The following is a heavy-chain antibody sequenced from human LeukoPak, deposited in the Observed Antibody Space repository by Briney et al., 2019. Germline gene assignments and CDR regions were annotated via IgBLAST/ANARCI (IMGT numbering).Heavy chain of an antibody. Sequence: GGSWRFSGEGLGSTFRTGAMSWFGRGQEKGLKLFSGIYENGGTTYYADSVKGRFSISRDNSKNTLYLQMDSLRGEDTAVYYCAKDFRIGYSAHFDYWGQGALVTVSS. CDR3: AKDFRIGYSAHFDY. V-gene: IGHV3-23*01. J-gene: IGHJ4*02. D-gene: IGHD2-21*01. CDR2: IYENGGTT. CDR1: GSTFRTGA.